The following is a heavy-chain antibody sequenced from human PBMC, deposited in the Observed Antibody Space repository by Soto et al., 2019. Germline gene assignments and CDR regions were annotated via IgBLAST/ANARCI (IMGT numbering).Heavy chain of an antibody. J-gene: IGHJ4*02. V-gene: IGHV1-69*13. CDR3: ARGAADSFLSDY. D-gene: IGHD3-22*01. Sequence: SVKVSCKASGGTFSSYAISWVRQAPGQGLEWMGGIIPIFGTANYAQKFQGRVTITADESTSTAYMELSSLRSEDTAMYYCARGAADSFLSDYWGQGTLVTVSS. CDR1: GGTFSSYA. CDR2: IIPIFGTA.